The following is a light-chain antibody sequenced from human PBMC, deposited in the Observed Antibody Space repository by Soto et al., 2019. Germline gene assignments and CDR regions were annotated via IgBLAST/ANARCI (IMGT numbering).Light chain of an antibody. CDR3: QQHKSVSST. V-gene: IGKV1-9*01. Sequence: DIHLTQSPSFLPPSIGESVTVSXRASQVISRSFAWYQVQPGXAPKXXXDDXSTLERGGPSRLSGSGSATEFTLTINSMQADYFANYYFQQHKSVSSTFGQGTRLDIK. CDR2: DXS. CDR1: QVISRS. J-gene: IGKJ5*01.